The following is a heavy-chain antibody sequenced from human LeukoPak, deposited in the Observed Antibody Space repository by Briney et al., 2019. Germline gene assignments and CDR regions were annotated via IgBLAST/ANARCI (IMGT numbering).Heavy chain of an antibody. CDR3: AKDYYGSGSYYTGPTDY. CDR2: IRYDGSNK. J-gene: IGHJ4*02. Sequence: GGSLRLSCAASGFTFSSYGMHWVRQAPGKGLEWVAFIRYDGSNKYYADPVKGRFTISRDNSKNTLYLQMNSLRAEDTAVYYCAKDYYGSGSYYTGPTDYWGQGTLVTVSS. D-gene: IGHD3-10*01. CDR1: GFTFSSYG. V-gene: IGHV3-30*02.